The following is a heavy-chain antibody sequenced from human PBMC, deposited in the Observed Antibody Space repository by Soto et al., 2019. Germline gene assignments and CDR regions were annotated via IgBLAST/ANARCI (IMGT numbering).Heavy chain of an antibody. J-gene: IGHJ5*02. CDR1: GASIYSHY. D-gene: IGHD6-19*01. V-gene: IGHV4-59*11. CDR2: IYDTGSS. Sequence: PSETLSLTCTVSGASIYSHYWSWIRQPPGKGLEWIGYIYDTGSSNYNPSLKSRVTISVDMSKSQFSLKLTSVTAADTAVYYCARGPQHWLIPGWFDPWGQGTLVT. CDR3: ARGPQHWLIPGWFDP.